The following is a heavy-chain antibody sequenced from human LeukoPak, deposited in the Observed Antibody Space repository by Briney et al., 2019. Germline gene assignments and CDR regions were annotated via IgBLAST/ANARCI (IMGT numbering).Heavy chain of an antibody. CDR1: GGSISSYY. J-gene: IGHJ6*03. V-gene: IGHV4-59*01. D-gene: IGHD5-18*01. Sequence: PSETLSLTCTVSGGSISSYYWSWIRQPPGKGLEWIGYIYYSGSTNYNPSLKSRVTISVDTSKNQFSLKLSSVTAADTAVYYCASCERGYSYGYDYYYYMDVWGKGNTVTVSS. CDR3: ASCERGYSYGYDYYYYMDV. CDR2: IYYSGST.